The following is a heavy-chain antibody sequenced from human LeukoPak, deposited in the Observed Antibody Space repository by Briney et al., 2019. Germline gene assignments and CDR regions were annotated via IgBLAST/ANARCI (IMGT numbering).Heavy chain of an antibody. CDR3: STGFGEWELLRSYAY. Sequence: PGGSLRLSCAASGFTFSNAWMSWVGQAPGKGLEGVVRIKSKTDGGTTDYAARVKSRFTISRDEAKNTLYLQMNSLRSEDRVVYYCSTGFGEWELLRSYAYWGQGTLVSDSS. CDR2: IKSKTDGGTT. CDR1: GFTFSNAW. D-gene: IGHD1-26*01. J-gene: IGHJ4*02. V-gene: IGHV3-15*01.